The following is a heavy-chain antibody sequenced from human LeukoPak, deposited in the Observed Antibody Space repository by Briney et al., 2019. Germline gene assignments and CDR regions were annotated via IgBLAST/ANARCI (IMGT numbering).Heavy chain of an antibody. Sequence: ASVKVSCLASVGTFSSYAISWLRPAPAQGLEWVEGIIHIFGTAHYAHTYQGRVTITTDESTSTAYMELSSLRSEDTAVYYCARGDFRGSSTSRYSLGYWGQGTLVTVSS. J-gene: IGHJ4*02. CDR3: ARGDFRGSSTSRYSLGY. D-gene: IGHD2-2*01. CDR2: IIHIFGTA. CDR1: VGTFSSYA. V-gene: IGHV1-69*05.